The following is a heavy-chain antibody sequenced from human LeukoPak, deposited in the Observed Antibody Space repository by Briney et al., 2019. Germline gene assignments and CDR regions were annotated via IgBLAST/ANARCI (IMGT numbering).Heavy chain of an antibody. J-gene: IGHJ6*02. V-gene: IGHV4-61*02. D-gene: IGHD3-22*01. CDR3: ARVVNDYYDSSGYYPSYYYYGMDV. CDR2: IYTSGST. Sequence: SETLSLTCTVSGGSISSGSYYWSCIRQPAGKGLECIGRIYTSGSTNYNPSLKSRVTISVDKSKNQFSLKLSSVTAADTAVYYCARVVNDYYDSSGYYPSYYYYGMDVWGQGTTVTVSS. CDR1: GGSISSGSYY.